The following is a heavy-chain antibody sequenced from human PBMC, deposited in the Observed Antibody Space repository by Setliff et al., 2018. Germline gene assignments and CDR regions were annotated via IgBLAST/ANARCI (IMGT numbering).Heavy chain of an antibody. CDR3: AREGGLQGATSYYYFYNYINV. Sequence: ASVKVSCKTSGYTFTGYFIHWVRQAPRRGLEWLGWINPKSGVTSYAQSFQGRIAMTRDTSINTVYMELNSLTSDDAAVYFCAREGGLQGATSYYYFYNYINVWGKGTKVTVSS. J-gene: IGHJ6*03. V-gene: IGHV1-2*02. D-gene: IGHD1-26*01. CDR2: INPKSGVT. CDR1: GYTFTGYF.